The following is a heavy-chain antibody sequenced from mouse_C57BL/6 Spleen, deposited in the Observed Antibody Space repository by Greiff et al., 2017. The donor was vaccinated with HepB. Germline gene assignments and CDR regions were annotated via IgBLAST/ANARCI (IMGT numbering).Heavy chain of an antibody. J-gene: IGHJ2*01. Sequence: ESGPGLVKPSQSLSLTCSVTGYSITSGYYWNWIRQFPGNKLEWMGYISYDGINNYNPSLKNRISITRDTSKNQFFLKLNSVTTEDTATYYCAREGHGNYVYYFDYWGQGTTLTVSS. D-gene: IGHD2-1*01. CDR1: GYSITSGYY. CDR2: ISYDGIN. V-gene: IGHV3-6*01. CDR3: AREGHGNYVYYFDY.